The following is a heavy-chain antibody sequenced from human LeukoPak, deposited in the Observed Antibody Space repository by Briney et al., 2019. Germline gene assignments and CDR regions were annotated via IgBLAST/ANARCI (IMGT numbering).Heavy chain of an antibody. CDR1: GYRFTNCW. V-gene: IGHV5-51*01. D-gene: IGHD4-17*01. CDR2: IYPGDSDT. CDR3: ARLPTVTTSFDF. Sequence: GESLQISCKGSGYRFTNCWIGWVRQMPGKGLAWMGIIYPGDSDTRYSPSFQGQVTISSDKSISTAYLQWSSLKASDTAMYYCARLPTVTTSFDFWGQGTLVTVSS. J-gene: IGHJ4*02.